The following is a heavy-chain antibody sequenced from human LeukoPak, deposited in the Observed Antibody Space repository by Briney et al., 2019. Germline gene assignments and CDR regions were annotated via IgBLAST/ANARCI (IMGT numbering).Heavy chain of an antibody. J-gene: IGHJ6*03. V-gene: IGHV4-59*01. CDR1: GGSISSYY. CDR2: IYYSGST. Sequence: PSETLSLTCTVSGGSISSYYWSWIRQPPGKGLEWIGYIYYSGSTYYNSSLKSRVTISEDMSQNQFSLELSSVTAADTAVYYCARLYYYYYIDVWGKGTTVTISS. CDR3: ARLYYYYYIDV.